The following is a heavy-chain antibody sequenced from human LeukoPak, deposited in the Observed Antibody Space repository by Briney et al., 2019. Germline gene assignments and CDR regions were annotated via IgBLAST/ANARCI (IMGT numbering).Heavy chain of an antibody. Sequence: GGSLRLSCAASGFTFSDYYMSWIRQAPGKGLEWVSYISSSGNTIYYADSVKGRFTISRDNAKNSLYLQMNSLRAEDTAVYYCARTTRRDSEIALAEYFQHWGQGTLVTVSS. CDR1: GFTFSDYY. CDR3: ARTTRRDSEIALAEYFQH. J-gene: IGHJ1*01. D-gene: IGHD1-26*01. V-gene: IGHV3-11*01. CDR2: ISSSGNTI.